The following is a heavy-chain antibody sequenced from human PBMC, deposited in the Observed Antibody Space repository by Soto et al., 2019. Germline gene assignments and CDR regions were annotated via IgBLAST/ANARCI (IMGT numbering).Heavy chain of an antibody. D-gene: IGHD2-2*02. CDR2: FDPEDGET. V-gene: IGHV1-24*01. CDR1: GYTLAELS. CDR3: ATSQVVPDAIQYFPYYGMDV. Sequence: GASVKVSCQVSGYTLAELSMHWVRQAPGNGLEWMGGFDPEDGETIYAQKFQCRVTMTEDTSTDTAYMELSSLRSEDTAVYYCATSQVVPDAIQYFPYYGMDVWGQGITVTVSS. J-gene: IGHJ6*02.